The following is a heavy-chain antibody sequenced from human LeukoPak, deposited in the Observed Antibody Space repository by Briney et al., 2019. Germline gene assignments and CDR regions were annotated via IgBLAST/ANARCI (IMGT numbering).Heavy chain of an antibody. CDR2: TYYSGST. Sequence: SETLSLTCNVSGGSISSYYCSWIRQPPEKGLEWSGYTYYSGSTNYNPPLKCRATISADMSKNQFSLNLSSMTAADTAVYYCAKEGYSSSWRLFDYWGQGTLVTVSS. J-gene: IGHJ4*02. V-gene: IGHV4-59*01. CDR3: AKEGYSSSWRLFDY. D-gene: IGHD6-13*01. CDR1: GGSISSYY.